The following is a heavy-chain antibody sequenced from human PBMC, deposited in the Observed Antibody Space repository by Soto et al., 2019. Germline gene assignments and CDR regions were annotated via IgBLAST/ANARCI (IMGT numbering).Heavy chain of an antibody. V-gene: IGHV5-51*01. D-gene: IGHD3-10*01. Sequence: GESLKISCKGSGYSFTSYWIGWVRQMPGKGLEWMGIIYPGDSDTRYSPSSQGQVTISADKSISTAYLQWSSLKASDTAMYYCARWEQGSGSYYNNYYYGMDVWGQGTTVTVSS. CDR3: ARWEQGSGSYYNNYYYGMDV. J-gene: IGHJ6*02. CDR1: GYSFTSYW. CDR2: IYPGDSDT.